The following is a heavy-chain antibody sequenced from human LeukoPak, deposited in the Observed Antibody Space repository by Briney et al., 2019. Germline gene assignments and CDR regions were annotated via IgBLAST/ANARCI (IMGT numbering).Heavy chain of an antibody. Sequence: PGGSLRLSCAASGFAFSTYAMSWVRQARGKGLEWVSGISGSGGSTYYADSVKGRFTISRDNSKNTLYLQMNSLIAGDTAIYYCAKNRALHEIDYWGQGTLVTVSS. D-gene: IGHD2-21*01. CDR1: GFAFSTYA. CDR2: ISGSGGST. V-gene: IGHV3-23*01. J-gene: IGHJ4*02. CDR3: AKNRALHEIDY.